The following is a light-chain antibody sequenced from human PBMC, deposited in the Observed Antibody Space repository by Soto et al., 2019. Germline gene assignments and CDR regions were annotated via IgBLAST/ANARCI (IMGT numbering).Light chain of an antibody. CDR2: DTS. CDR3: LLSFSGDNYV. V-gene: IGLV7-46*02. Sequence: QAVVTQEPSLTVSPGGTVTFTCGSSTGAVTSGHYAYWFQQKPGQAPRTLIYDTSNKHSWTPARFSGSLLGGKAALTLLRAQDEDEAEYYCLLSFSGDNYVFGTGTKLTVL. CDR1: TGAVTSGHY. J-gene: IGLJ1*01.